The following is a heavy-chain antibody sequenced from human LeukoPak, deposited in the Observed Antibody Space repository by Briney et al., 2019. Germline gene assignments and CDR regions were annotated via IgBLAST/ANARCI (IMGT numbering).Heavy chain of an antibody. CDR1: GGTFSSYT. CDR3: ASLLPGGGGTGPVLFDY. CDR2: IIPIFGTA. D-gene: IGHD1-26*01. V-gene: IGHV1-69*13. J-gene: IGHJ4*02. Sequence: ASVKVSCKASGGTFSSYTISWVRQAPGQGLEWMGGIIPIFGTANYAQKFQGRVTITADESTSTAYMELSSLRSEDTAVYYCASLLPGGGGTGPVLFDYWGQGTLVTVSS.